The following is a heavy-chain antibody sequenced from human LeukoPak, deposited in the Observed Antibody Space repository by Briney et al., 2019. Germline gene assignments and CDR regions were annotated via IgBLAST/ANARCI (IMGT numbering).Heavy chain of an antibody. CDR3: ARGGVRGRQRAFDI. V-gene: IGHV4-30-4*01. D-gene: IGHD3-10*01. J-gene: IGHJ3*02. CDR2: IHESGST. Sequence: PSQTLSLTCTVSGGSIISGDYYWSWIRQPPGKGLEWIGYIHESGSTYYNPSLKSQVTISVDTSNNQFSLKLSSVTAADTAVYYCARGGVRGRQRAFDIWGQGTMVTVSS. CDR1: GGSIISGDYY.